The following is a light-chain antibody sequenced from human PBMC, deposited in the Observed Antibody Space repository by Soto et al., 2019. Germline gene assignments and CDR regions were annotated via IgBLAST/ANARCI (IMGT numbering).Light chain of an antibody. CDR3: QQYNNWPPIT. CDR1: QSVSSN. J-gene: IGKJ2*01. CDR2: GAS. V-gene: IGKV3-15*01. Sequence: EIVMTQSPATLSVSPGERATLSCRASQSVSSNLAWYQQNPGQAPRLLIYGASTRATGIPARFSGSGSGTGFTLPISNLQSEDFAVYYCQQYNNWPPITFGQGTKLEIK.